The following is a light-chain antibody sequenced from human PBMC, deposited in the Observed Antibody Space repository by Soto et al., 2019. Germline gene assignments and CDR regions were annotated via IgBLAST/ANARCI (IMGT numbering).Light chain of an antibody. CDR1: SSDVGGYKF. V-gene: IGLV2-14*01. CDR2: EVN. Sequence: QSALTQPASVSATPGQSITISCTGTSSDVGGYKFVSWYQHHPGKAPQLMIYEVNNPPSGVSNCFSGSKSGNTASLTISGLQPEDDADYDCRSYRSANTRVFGGGTKVTVL. CDR3: RSYRSANTRV. J-gene: IGLJ3*02.